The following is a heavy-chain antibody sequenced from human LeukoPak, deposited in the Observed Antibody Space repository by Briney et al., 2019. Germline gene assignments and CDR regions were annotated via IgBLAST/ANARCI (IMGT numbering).Heavy chain of an antibody. J-gene: IGHJ5*02. CDR2: ISTYNGNT. V-gene: IGHV1-18*01. D-gene: IGHD3-10*01. CDR1: GYTFTSYG. Sequence: ASVKVSCKASGYTFTSYGIGWVRQAPGQGLEWMGWISTYNGNTNYAQKLQDRVTMTTDTSTSTAYVELRSLRSDDTAVYYCATSDGSGSSTFPFDPWGQGTLVTVSS. CDR3: ATSDGSGSSTFPFDP.